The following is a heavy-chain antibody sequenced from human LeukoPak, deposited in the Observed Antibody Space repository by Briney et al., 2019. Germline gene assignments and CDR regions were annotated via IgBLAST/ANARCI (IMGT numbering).Heavy chain of an antibody. CDR2: ISSSSSYI. D-gene: IGHD6-6*01. V-gene: IGHV3-21*01. J-gene: IGHJ4*02. Sequence: GGSLRLSCVASGFTFSIYSMNWVRQAPGKGLEWVSSISSSSSYIFYADSVKGRFGISRDNAKNSLYLQMNSLTAEDTAMYYCARGGVEYGRSSGVDYWGQGTLVTVPS. CDR1: GFTFSIYS. CDR3: ARGGVEYGRSSGVDY.